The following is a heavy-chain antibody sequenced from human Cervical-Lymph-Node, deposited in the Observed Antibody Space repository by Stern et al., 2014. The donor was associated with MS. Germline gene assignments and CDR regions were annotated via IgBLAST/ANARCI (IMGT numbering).Heavy chain of an antibody. CDR3: ARHCAKREQCAFDY. J-gene: IGHJ4*02. CDR1: GYSFTSYW. Sequence: EVHLVESGAEVKKPGESLKISCKGFGYSFTSYWIGWVRQMPGKGLEWLGIMYPGDSDTRSSPSFQGQVTISADKSISAAYLQWSSLKASDTAMYYCARHCAKREQCAFDYWGQGTLVTVSS. V-gene: IGHV5-51*01. D-gene: IGHD6-19*01. CDR2: MYPGDSDT.